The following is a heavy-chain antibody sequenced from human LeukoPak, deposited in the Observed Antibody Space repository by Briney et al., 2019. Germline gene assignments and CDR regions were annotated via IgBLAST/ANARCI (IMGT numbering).Heavy chain of an antibody. CDR1: GFAFSSYS. CDR3: AELGITMIGGV. V-gene: IGHV3-21*01. D-gene: IGHD3-10*02. CDR2: ITSSSTYI. J-gene: IGHJ6*04. Sequence: GGSLRLSCAAFGFAFSSYSMNWVRQAPGKGLEWVSSITSSSTYIYYADSVKGRFTISRDNAKNSLYLQMNSLRAEDTAVYYCAELGITMIGGVWGKGTTVTISS.